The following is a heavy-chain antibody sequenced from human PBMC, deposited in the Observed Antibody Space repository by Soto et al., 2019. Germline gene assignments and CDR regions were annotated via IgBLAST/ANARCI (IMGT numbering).Heavy chain of an antibody. CDR1: GFTFSAYN. CDR3: STSPEVGVRGGF. J-gene: IGHJ4*02. Sequence: EVQLVESGGGLVKPAESLRLSCVGSGFTFSAYNINWVRQAPGKGLEWVSSISTRSQYIYQPVSMKGRVTISRDDAKNSVYLHMNGLRADDTAVYYCSTSPEVGVRGGFWGQGTLVTVSS. D-gene: IGHD3-3*01. V-gene: IGHV3-21*01. CDR2: ISTRSQYI.